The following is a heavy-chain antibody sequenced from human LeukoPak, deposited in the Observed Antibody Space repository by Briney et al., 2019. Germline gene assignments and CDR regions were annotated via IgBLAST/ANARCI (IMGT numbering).Heavy chain of an antibody. CDR3: ARYCSGGSCYSPALFDY. V-gene: IGHV1-3*01. J-gene: IGHJ4*02. D-gene: IGHD2-15*01. CDR2: INAGNGNT. CDR1: GYTFTSYA. Sequence: GASVTVSCKASGYTFTSYAMHWVRQAPGQRLEWMGWINAGNGNTKYSQKLQGRVTITRDTSASTAYMELSSLRSEDTAVYYCARYCSGGSCYSPALFDYWGQGTLVTVSS.